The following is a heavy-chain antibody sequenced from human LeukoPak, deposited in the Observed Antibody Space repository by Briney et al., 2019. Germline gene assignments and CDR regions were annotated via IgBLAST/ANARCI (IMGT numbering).Heavy chain of an antibody. Sequence: PGGSLRLSCAASGFTFTDYAMSWVRQAPEKGLEWISTISDNGGETYYADSVKGRFAISRDNSKNTQFLQMNSLRAEDSAVYYCATDRERDPSVYYLVGGQGTLITVSS. D-gene: IGHD3-22*01. CDR3: ATDRERDPSVYYLV. CDR1: GFTFTDYA. CDR2: ISDNGGET. V-gene: IGHV3-23*01. J-gene: IGHJ4*02.